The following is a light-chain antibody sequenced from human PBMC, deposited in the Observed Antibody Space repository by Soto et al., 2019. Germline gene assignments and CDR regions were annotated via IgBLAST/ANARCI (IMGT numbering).Light chain of an antibody. CDR2: ATS. CDR3: QQYSSAPTWT. Sequence: EIVMTQSPATLSVSPGERATLSCRASHRVSSYLAWYQQKPGQAPRLLIFATSTRATGIPARFSGSGSGTEFTLTISSLQSEDFAVYYCQQYSSAPTWTFGQGTKVDIK. V-gene: IGKV3-15*01. J-gene: IGKJ1*01. CDR1: HRVSSY.